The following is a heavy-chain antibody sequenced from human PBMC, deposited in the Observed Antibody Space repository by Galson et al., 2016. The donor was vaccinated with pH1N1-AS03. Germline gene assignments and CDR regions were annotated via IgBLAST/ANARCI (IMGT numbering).Heavy chain of an antibody. CDR2: IIPVFDTP. V-gene: IGHV1-69*13. D-gene: IGHD3-3*01. J-gene: IGHJ6*02. CDR3: AREATIFGVAGLHMDV. Sequence: SVKVSCKASGGSFSTYAIIWVRQAPGQGLEWMGGIIPVFDTPNYAQKFQGRVTITADESRNTAYMELSSLRSADTAVYYCAREATIFGVAGLHMDVWGQGTTVTVSS. CDR1: GGSFSTYA.